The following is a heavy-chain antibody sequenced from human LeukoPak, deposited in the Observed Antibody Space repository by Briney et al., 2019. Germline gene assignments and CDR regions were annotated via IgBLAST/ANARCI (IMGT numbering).Heavy chain of an antibody. CDR2: IIPILGIA. V-gene: IGHV1-69*04. Sequence: GGSVRLCCTPSRGTVCSYVIIGGRQAPGLGGGWWRRIIPILGIANYAQKLQRRVTITADTSTSTAYMELSSLRSEDTAVYYCARLKGLYSYGHFDYWGQGTLVTVSS. CDR1: RGTVCSYV. CDR3: ARLKGLYSYGHFDY. D-gene: IGHD5-18*01. J-gene: IGHJ4*02.